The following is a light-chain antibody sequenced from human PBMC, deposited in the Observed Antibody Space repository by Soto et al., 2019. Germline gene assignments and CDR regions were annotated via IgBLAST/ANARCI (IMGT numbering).Light chain of an antibody. CDR3: QQYGTAPWT. Sequence: IVLTQSPATLSLSLGERATLSCRASQRVXSHLAWYQQKPGQAPRILXFGASSRATGIPDRFSGSGSGTDFTLTISRLEPEYFAVYYCQQYGTAPWTFGQGTKVDIK. CDR2: GAS. CDR1: QRVXSH. V-gene: IGKV3-20*01. J-gene: IGKJ1*01.